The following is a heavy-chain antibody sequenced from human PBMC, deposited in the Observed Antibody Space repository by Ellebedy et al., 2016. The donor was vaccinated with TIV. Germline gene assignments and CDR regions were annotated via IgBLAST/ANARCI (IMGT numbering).Heavy chain of an antibody. CDR3: ARVDRIWFGAYGMDV. V-gene: IGHV1-8*03. CDR2: MNPNSGNT. D-gene: IGHD3-10*01. Sequence: AASVKVSCKASGYTFTSYDINWVRQATGQGLEWMGWMNPNSGNTGYAQKFQGRVTITRNTSISTAYMELSSLRSEDTAVYYCARVDRIWFGAYGMDVWGQGTTVTVSS. J-gene: IGHJ6*02. CDR1: GYTFTSYD.